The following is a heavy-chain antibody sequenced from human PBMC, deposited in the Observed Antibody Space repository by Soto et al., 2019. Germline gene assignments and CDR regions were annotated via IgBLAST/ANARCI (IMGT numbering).Heavy chain of an antibody. J-gene: IGHJ5*02. CDR3: AKDREGHCSGGSCYDNWFDP. V-gene: IGHV3-33*06. CDR1: GFPFSRYG. CDR2: IWYDGSNK. Sequence: PGGSLRLSCAASGFPFSRYGMHWVRQAPGKGLEWVAVIWYDGSNKYYADSVKGRFTISRDNSKNTLYLQMNSLRAEDTAVYYCAKDREGHCSGGSCYDNWFDPWGQGTLVPVSS. D-gene: IGHD2-15*01.